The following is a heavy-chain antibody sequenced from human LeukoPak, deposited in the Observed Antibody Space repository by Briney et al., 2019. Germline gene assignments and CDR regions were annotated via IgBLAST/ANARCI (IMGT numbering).Heavy chain of an antibody. J-gene: IGHJ4*02. CDR3: ARTKRITIFGVNRIDY. CDR1: GNTFTSYD. V-gene: IGHV1-8*01. D-gene: IGHD3-3*01. Sequence: ASVKVSCKASGNTFTSYDINWVRQATGQGLEWMGWMNPNSGNTGYAQKFQGRVTMTRNTSISTAYMELSSLRSEDTAVYYCARTKRITIFGVNRIDYWGQGTLVTVSS. CDR2: MNPNSGNT.